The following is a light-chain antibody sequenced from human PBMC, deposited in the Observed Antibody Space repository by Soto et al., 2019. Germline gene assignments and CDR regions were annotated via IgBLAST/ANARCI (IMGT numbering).Light chain of an antibody. Sequence: DIQMTQSPSSLSTSVGDRVTISCRASQDISNYLAWYQQRPGKVPKLLIYAASTLQSGVPSRFSGSGSGTDFNLTISSLQPVYVAPYDGQQYYSATLSFGHGTKVDIK. CDR3: QQYYSATLS. CDR1: QDISNY. V-gene: IGKV1-27*01. J-gene: IGKJ3*01. CDR2: AAS.